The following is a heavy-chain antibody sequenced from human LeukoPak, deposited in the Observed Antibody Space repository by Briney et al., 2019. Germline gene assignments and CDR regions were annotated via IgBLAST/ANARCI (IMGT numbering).Heavy chain of an antibody. V-gene: IGHV6-1*01. J-gene: IGHJ4*02. D-gene: IGHD3-22*01. Sequence: SQTLSLTCAISGDSVSSNSAACNWIRQSPSRGLEWLGRTYYRSKWYNDYAVSVKSRITINPDTSKNQFSLQLNSVTPEDTAVYYCARSPNYYDSSGYLDYWGQGTLVTVSS. CDR2: TYYRSKWYN. CDR3: ARSPNYYDSSGYLDY. CDR1: GDSVSSNSAA.